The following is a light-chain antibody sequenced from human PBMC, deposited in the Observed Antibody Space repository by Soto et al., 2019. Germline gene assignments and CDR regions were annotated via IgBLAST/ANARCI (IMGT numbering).Light chain of an antibody. CDR3: QQYYSTPIT. CDR1: QSVLYSSNNKNY. J-gene: IGKJ3*01. CDR2: WAS. Sequence: DIVMTQSPDSLAVSLGERATINCKSSQSVLYSSNNKNYLAWYQQKPGQPPKLLIYWASTREAGVPDRCSGGGSGTDFTLTISSLPAEDVAVYYCQQYYSTPITFGPGTKVDSK. V-gene: IGKV4-1*01.